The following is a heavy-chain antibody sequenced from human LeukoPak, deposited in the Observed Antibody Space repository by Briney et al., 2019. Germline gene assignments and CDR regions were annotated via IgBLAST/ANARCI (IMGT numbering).Heavy chain of an antibody. J-gene: IGHJ6*03. CDR1: GGTFSSYA. CDR3: ARADYSNYDGRYYYYYIDV. Sequence: SVKVSCKASGGTFSSYAISWVRQAPGQGLEWMGGIIPIFGTANYAQKFQGRVTITTDESTSTAYMELSSLRSEDTAVYYCARADYSNYDGRYYYYYIDVWGKGTTVTVSS. D-gene: IGHD4-11*01. CDR2: IIPIFGTA. V-gene: IGHV1-69*05.